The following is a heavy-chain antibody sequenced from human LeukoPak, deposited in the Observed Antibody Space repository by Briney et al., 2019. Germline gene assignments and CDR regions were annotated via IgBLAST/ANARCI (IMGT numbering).Heavy chain of an antibody. CDR3: ARDRYSSSWYAPFDP. Sequence: GGFLRLSCAASGFTFSSYGMHWVRQAPGKGLEWVAVIWYDGSNKYYADSVKGRFTISRDNSKNTLYLQMNSLRAEDTAVYYCARDRYSSSWYAPFDPWGQGTLVTVSS. V-gene: IGHV3-33*01. CDR1: GFTFSSYG. J-gene: IGHJ5*02. CDR2: IWYDGSNK. D-gene: IGHD6-13*01.